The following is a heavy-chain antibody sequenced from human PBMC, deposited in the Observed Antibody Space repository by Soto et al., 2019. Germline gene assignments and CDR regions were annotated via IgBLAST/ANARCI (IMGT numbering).Heavy chain of an antibody. J-gene: IGHJ3*01. CDR2: IYWDDDR. Sequence: QITLKESGPTLVKPTETLTLTCTVSGFSLSTSGVGVAWIRQPPGKALEWLASIYWDDDRRYSPSLKSRLTVTKDPSTNQAILAMTNMDPVDSATYYCAHILDGYYQLDPFDVWGPGTVVTVSS. D-gene: IGHD2-2*03. CDR3: AHILDGYYQLDPFDV. CDR1: GFSLSTSGVG. V-gene: IGHV2-5*02.